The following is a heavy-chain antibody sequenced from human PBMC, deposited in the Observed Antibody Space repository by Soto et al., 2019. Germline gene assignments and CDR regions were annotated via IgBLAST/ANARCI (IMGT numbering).Heavy chain of an antibody. CDR3: AIAYKYYYDTSGYWDH. D-gene: IGHD3-22*01. CDR2: VHSSGST. CDR1: GGSISRDNYY. Sequence: SETLSLTCTVSGGSISRDNYYWGWIRQPPGKGLEWIGNVHSSGSTYYNPSLKSRVTIFIDTSKNQFSLKLSSVTAADTAVYFCAIAYKYYYDTSGYWDHWGQGTLVTVSS. J-gene: IGHJ4*02. V-gene: IGHV4-39*01.